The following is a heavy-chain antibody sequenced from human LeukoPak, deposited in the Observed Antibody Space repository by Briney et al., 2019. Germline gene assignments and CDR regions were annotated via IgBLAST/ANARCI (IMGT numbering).Heavy chain of an antibody. CDR2: FDPEDGET. Sequence: ASVKVSCKVSGYTLTELTMHWVRQAPGKGLEWMGGFDPEDGETIYAQKFQGRVTMTEDTSTDTAYMELSSLRSEDTAVYYCATKKGANRYYYFDYWGQGTLVTVSS. CDR1: GYTLTELT. D-gene: IGHD4/OR15-4a*01. V-gene: IGHV1-24*01. CDR3: ATKKGANRYYYFDY. J-gene: IGHJ4*02.